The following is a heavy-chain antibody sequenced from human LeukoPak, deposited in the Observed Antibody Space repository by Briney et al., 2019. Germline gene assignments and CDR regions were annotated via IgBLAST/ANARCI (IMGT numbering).Heavy chain of an antibody. V-gene: IGHV3-49*03. J-gene: IGHJ4*02. D-gene: IGHD6-6*01. CDR2: IRSKAYGGTT. CDR3: TRALGGIAARAFDY. Sequence: GGSLRLSCTASGFTFGDYAMSWFRQAPGKGLEWVGFIRSKAYGGTTEYAASVKGRFTISRDDSKSIAYLQRNSLKTEDTAVYYCTRALGGIAARAFDYWGQGTLATVSS. CDR1: GFTFGDYA.